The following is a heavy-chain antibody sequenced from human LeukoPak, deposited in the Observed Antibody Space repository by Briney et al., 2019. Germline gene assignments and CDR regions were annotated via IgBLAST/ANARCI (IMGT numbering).Heavy chain of an antibody. CDR2: ISWNSGSI. J-gene: IGHJ4*02. CDR3: AKDTEAVGSLGYFDY. D-gene: IGHD1-14*01. Sequence: TGRSLRLSCAASGFTFDDYAMHWVRQAPGKGLEWVSGISWNSGSIGYADSVKGRFTISRDNAKNSLYLQTNSLRAEDMALYYCAKDTEAVGSLGYFDYWGQGTLVTVSS. CDR1: GFTFDDYA. V-gene: IGHV3-9*03.